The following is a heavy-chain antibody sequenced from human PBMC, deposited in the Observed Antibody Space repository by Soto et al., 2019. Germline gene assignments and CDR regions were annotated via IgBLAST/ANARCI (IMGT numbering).Heavy chain of an antibody. V-gene: IGHV4-59*01. CDR1: GGSIGSYY. J-gene: IGHJ5*02. D-gene: IGHD3-22*01. CDR2: IYYSGST. CDR3: ARAPERYDKSWFDP. Sequence: PSETLPLTCTVSGGSIGSYYWSWIRQPPGKGLEWIGYIYYSGSTNYNPSLKSRVTISVDTSKNQFSLKLSSVTAADTAVYYCARAPERYDKSWFDPWGQGTLVTVSS.